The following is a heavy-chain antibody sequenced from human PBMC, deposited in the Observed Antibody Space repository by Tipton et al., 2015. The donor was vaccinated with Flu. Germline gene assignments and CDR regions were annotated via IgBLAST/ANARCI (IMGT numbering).Heavy chain of an antibody. J-gene: IGHJ4*02. CDR3: ALRYRDYGGWGY. Sequence: GSLRLSCAVSGFTFNNYATSWVRQAPGKGLEWVSSISGSGGSTYYADSVKGRFTISRDNSKNTLYLQMNSLRAEDTAVFYCALRYRDYGGWGYWGRGTLVTVSS. CDR1: GFTFNNYA. V-gene: IGHV3-23*01. D-gene: IGHD4-23*01. CDR2: ISGSGGST.